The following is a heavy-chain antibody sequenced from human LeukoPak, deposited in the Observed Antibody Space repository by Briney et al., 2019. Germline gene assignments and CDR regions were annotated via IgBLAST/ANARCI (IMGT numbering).Heavy chain of an antibody. D-gene: IGHD3-10*01. CDR3: ARAPEGSGSSYYFDY. J-gene: IGHJ4*02. Sequence: PGGSLRLSCAASGFTFSSYWMSWVRQAPGKGLEWVANINRDGGEKYHVDSVKGRFTISRDNAKNSLYLQMNSLRTEDTAIYYCARAPEGSGSSYYFDYWGQGILVTDSS. V-gene: IGHV3-7*01. CDR1: GFTFSSYW. CDR2: INRDGGEK.